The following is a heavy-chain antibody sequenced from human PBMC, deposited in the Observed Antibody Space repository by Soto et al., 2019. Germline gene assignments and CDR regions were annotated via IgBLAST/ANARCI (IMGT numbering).Heavy chain of an antibody. Sequence: EASVKVSCKASGYTFPSYDITWVRQATGQGLEWMGWMNPNSGNTGYAQKFQGRVTMTRNTSIGTAYMELSSLRSEDTAVYYCATERWEDAFDIWGQGTMVTVSS. D-gene: IGHD1-26*01. V-gene: IGHV1-8*01. J-gene: IGHJ3*02. CDR1: GYTFPSYD. CDR2: MNPNSGNT. CDR3: ATERWEDAFDI.